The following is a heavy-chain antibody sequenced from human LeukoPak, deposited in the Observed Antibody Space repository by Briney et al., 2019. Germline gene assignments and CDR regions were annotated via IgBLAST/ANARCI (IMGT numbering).Heavy chain of an antibody. Sequence: GGSLRLSCAASGFTFSSYEMNWVRQAPGKGLEWVSYISSSGSTIYYADSVKGRFTISRDNSKNTLYLQMNSLRAEDTAVYYCAKDRESYYCINTNCYLDYWGQGTLVTVSS. V-gene: IGHV3-48*03. CDR2: ISSSGSTI. CDR1: GFTFSSYE. D-gene: IGHD2-2*01. J-gene: IGHJ4*02. CDR3: AKDRESYYCINTNCYLDY.